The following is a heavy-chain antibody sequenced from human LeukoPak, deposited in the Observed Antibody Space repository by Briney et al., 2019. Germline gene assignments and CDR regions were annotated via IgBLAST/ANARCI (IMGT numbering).Heavy chain of an antibody. J-gene: IGHJ6*02. CDR3: ARAGSGYDFDYYYYGMDV. CDR1: GHTFTGYY. CDR2: MNPNSGNT. Sequence: ASVKVSCKASGHTFTGYYMHWVRQAPGQGLEWMGWMNPNSGNTGYAQKFQGRVTMTRNTSISTAYMELSSLRSEDTAVYYCARAGSGYDFDYYYYGMDVWGQGTTVTVSS. D-gene: IGHD5-12*01. V-gene: IGHV1-8*02.